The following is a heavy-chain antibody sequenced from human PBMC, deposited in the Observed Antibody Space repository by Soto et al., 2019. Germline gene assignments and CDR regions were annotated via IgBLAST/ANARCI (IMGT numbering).Heavy chain of an antibody. CDR3: ARGQSAQTPDY. CDR2: ISGSDNTV. CDR1: GFTFSDYY. Sequence: PGGSLRLSCAASGFTFSDYYMSWIRQAPGKGLEWVSYISGSDNTVYYADSVKGRFTISRDNAKNSLYLQMNSLRAEDTAVYYCARGQSAQTPDYWGQGTLVTVSS. V-gene: IGHV3-11*01. J-gene: IGHJ4*02.